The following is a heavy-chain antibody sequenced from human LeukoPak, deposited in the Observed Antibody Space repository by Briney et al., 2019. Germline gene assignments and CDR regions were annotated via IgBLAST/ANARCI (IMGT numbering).Heavy chain of an antibody. CDR2: ISGSGGST. V-gene: IGHV3-23*01. D-gene: IGHD3-22*01. Sequence: PGGSLRLSCAASGFTFSSYAMSWVRQAPGKGLEWVSAISGSGGSTYYADSVKGRFTISRDNSKNTLYLQMNSLRAEDTAVYYCAKDSAYYDSSGYYSRYYYYYYMDVWGKGTTVTVSS. J-gene: IGHJ6*03. CDR3: AKDSAYYDSSGYYSRYYYYYYMDV. CDR1: GFTFSSYA.